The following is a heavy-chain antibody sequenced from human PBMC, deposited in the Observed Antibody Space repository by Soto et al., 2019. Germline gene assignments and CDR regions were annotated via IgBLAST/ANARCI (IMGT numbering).Heavy chain of an antibody. V-gene: IGHV4-59*01. D-gene: IGHD1-20*01. Sequence: SETLSLTCTVSGGSISSYYWSWIRQPPGKGLEWIGYIYYSGSTNYNPSLKSRVTISVDTSKNQFSLKLSSVTAADTAVYYCVGISRRAPFYFDYWGQGTLVTVSS. CDR2: IYYSGST. CDR3: VGISRRAPFYFDY. J-gene: IGHJ4*02. CDR1: GGSISSYY.